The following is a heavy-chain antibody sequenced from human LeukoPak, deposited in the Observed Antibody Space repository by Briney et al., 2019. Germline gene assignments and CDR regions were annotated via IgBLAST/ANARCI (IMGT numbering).Heavy chain of an antibody. CDR3: ARGHYYGSGSYYWALYYYYGMDV. D-gene: IGHD3-10*01. CDR2: IYFDGSNK. V-gene: IGHV3-30-3*01. Sequence: PGGSLRLSCEASGYTYSSYAMHWVRQAPGKGLEWVGVIYFDGSNKNYAHSLKGRFTIPENNSKNTLYLQMNSLGAEDTAVYYCARGHYYGSGSYYWALYYYYGMDVWGQGTTVTVSS. J-gene: IGHJ6*02. CDR1: GYTYSSYA.